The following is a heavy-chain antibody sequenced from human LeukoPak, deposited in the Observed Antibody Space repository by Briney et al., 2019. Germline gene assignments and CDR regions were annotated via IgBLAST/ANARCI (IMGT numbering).Heavy chain of an antibody. CDR3: AKGGGRGDYDLTGRFSTHFYS. CDR1: GFIFHTYD. Sequence: GGSLRLSCAASGFIFHTYDMSWVRQAPGKGPVWVSGISGGATRTYYTDSVAGRFTISRDNSKNTLYLQMNSLRGEDTAVYFCAKGGGRGDYDLTGRFSTHFYSWGQGTPVIGSS. J-gene: IGHJ4*02. CDR2: ISGGATRT. D-gene: IGHD4-17*01. V-gene: IGHV3-23*01.